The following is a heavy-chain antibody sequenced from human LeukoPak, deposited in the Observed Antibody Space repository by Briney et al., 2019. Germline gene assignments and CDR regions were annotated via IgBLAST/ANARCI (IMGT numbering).Heavy chain of an antibody. CDR1: GFTFSSYG. CDR2: ISGSGSRT. CDR3: AKAAHSSGWYTTFDY. V-gene: IGHV3-23*01. D-gene: IGHD6-19*01. J-gene: IGHJ4*02. Sequence: GESLRLSCAASGFTFSSYGMSWVRQAPGKGLEWVSGISGSGSRTYYADSVKGRFTISRDNSRNTLYLQMNSLRAEDMALYYCAKAAHSSGWYTTFDYWGQGTLVTVSS.